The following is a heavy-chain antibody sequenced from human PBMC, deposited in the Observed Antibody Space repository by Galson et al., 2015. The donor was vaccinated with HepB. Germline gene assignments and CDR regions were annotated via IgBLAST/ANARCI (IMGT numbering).Heavy chain of an antibody. CDR3: ATSGYDSSGLDY. Sequence: SVKVSCKASGYTFTGYYMHWVRQAPGQGLEWLVWINPNSGGTNYAQKFQGRVTMTRDTSISTAYMVLSRLRSDDTAVYYCATSGYDSSGLDYWGQGTLVTVSS. CDR1: GYTFTGYY. V-gene: IGHV1-2*02. D-gene: IGHD3-22*01. J-gene: IGHJ4*02. CDR2: INPNSGGT.